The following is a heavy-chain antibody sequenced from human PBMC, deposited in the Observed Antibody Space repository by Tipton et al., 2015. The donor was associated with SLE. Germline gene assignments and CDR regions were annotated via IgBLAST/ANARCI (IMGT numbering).Heavy chain of an antibody. Sequence: TLSLTCTVSGGSISSSSYYWGWIRQPPGKGLEWIGSIYYSGSTYYNPSLKSRVTISVDTSKNQFSLKLSSVTAADTAVYYCARALKSYSYGEGNWFDPWGQGTLVTVSS. V-gene: IGHV4-39*07. CDR1: GGSISSSSYY. D-gene: IGHD5-18*01. CDR2: IYYSGST. J-gene: IGHJ5*02. CDR3: ARALKSYSYGEGNWFDP.